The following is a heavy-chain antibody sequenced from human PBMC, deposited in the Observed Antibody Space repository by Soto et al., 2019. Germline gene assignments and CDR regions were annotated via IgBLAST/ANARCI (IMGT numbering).Heavy chain of an antibody. CDR2: ISRTTNYI. J-gene: IGHJ4*02. CDR1: GFTFSRYS. V-gene: IGHV3-21*01. Sequence: GGSLRLSCAASGFTFSRYSMNLVRQAPGKGLEWVSPISRTTNYIYYADSMKGRFTVSRDKAKNSVYLDMNSLSAEDTAVYYCARESEDLTSNFDYWGQGTLVTVSS. CDR3: ARESEDLTSNFDY.